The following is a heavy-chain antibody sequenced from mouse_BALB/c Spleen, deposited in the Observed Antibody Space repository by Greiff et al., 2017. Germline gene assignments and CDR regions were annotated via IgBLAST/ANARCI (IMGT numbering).Heavy chain of an antibody. CDR1: GYSFTSYY. CDR3: ARGDIYYEYDGFAD. V-gene: IGHV1-66*01. Sequence: VQLQQSGPELVKPGASVKISCKASGYSFTSYYIHWVKQRPGQGLEWIGWIFPGSGNTKYNEKFKGKATLTADTSSSTAYMQLSSLTSEDSAVYFCARGDIYYEYDGFADWGQGTRVTVAA. CDR2: IFPGSGNT. D-gene: IGHD2-4*01. J-gene: IGHJ3*01.